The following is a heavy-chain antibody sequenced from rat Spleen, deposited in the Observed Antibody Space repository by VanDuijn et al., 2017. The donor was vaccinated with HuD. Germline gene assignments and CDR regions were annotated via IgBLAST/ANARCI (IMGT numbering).Heavy chain of an antibody. CDR2: IWGDGST. CDR3: ARLTGALDY. D-gene: IGHD5-1*01. CDR1: GFSLTSYH. J-gene: IGHJ2*01. V-gene: IGHV2-32*01. Sequence: QVQLKESGPGLVQPSQTLSLTCTVAGFSLTSYHVSWVRQPPGKGLERMGVIWGDGSTAYNSALKSRLSISRDTSKSQVFLKMSSLKTEDTATYYCARLTGALDYWGQGVMVTVSS.